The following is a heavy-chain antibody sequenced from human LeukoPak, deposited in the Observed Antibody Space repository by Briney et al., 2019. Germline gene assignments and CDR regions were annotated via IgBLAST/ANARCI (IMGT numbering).Heavy chain of an antibody. CDR3: ARVSGSGSYYSPHNDN. CDR1: GFTFDDYG. J-gene: IGHJ4*02. CDR2: INWNGGNT. D-gene: IGHD3-10*01. V-gene: IGHV3-20*04. Sequence: GGSLRLSCAASGFTFDDYGMSWVRQVPGKGLEWVSGINWNGGNTGYADSVKGRFTISRDNAKNSLYLQMNSLRAEDTALYYCARVSGSGSYYSPHNDNWGQGTLVTVSS.